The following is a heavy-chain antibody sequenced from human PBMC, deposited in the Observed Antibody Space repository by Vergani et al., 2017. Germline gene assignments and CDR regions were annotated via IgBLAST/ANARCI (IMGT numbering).Heavy chain of an antibody. CDR3: ARVKQWLYYYFDY. CDR1: GFTFSSYA. D-gene: IGHD6-19*01. Sequence: EVQLLESGGGLVQPGGSLRLSCAASGFTFSSYAMSWVRQAPGKGLEWGANIKQEGSEKYYVDSVTGRFTLSRDNAKNSLYLQMNSLRAEDTAVYYCARVKQWLYYYFDYWGQGTLVTVSS. CDR2: IKQEGSEK. J-gene: IGHJ4*02. V-gene: IGHV3-7*03.